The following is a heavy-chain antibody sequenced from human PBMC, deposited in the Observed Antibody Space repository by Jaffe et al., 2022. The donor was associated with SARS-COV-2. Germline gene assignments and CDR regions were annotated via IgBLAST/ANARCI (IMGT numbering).Heavy chain of an antibody. V-gene: IGHV3-11*06. J-gene: IGHJ2*01. CDR3: ARVARGPGYYDSSGYSHWYFDL. CDR1: GFTFSDYY. D-gene: IGHD3-22*01. Sequence: QVQLVESGGGLVKPGGSLRLSCAASGFTFSDYYMSWIRQAPGKGLEWVSYISSSSSYTNYADSVKGRFTISRDNAKNSLYLQMNSLRAEDTAVYYCARVARGPGYYDSSGYSHWYFDLWGRGTLVTVSS. CDR2: ISSSSSYT.